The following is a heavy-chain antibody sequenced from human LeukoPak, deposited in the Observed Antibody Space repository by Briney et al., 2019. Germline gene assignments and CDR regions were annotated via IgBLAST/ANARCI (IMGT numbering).Heavy chain of an antibody. Sequence: SETLSLTCTVSGGSNSSSSYYWGWIRQPPGKGLEWIGSIYYSGSTYYNPSLKSRVTISVDTSKNQFSLKLSSVTAADTAVYYCARAGIVATLVAYNWVNWFDPWGQGTLVTVSS. CDR3: ARAGIVATLVAYNWVNWFDP. J-gene: IGHJ5*02. D-gene: IGHD5-12*01. CDR2: IYYSGST. CDR1: GGSNSSSSYY. V-gene: IGHV4-39*01.